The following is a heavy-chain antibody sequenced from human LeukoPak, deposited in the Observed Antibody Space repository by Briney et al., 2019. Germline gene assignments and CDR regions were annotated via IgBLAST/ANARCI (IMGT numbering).Heavy chain of an antibody. CDR1: GGSFSGYY. D-gene: IGHD1-26*01. V-gene: IGHV4-34*01. CDR2: INHSGST. J-gene: IGHJ3*02. CDR3: ARAGWGSYVVHAFDI. Sequence: SETLSLTCAVYGGSFSGYYWSWIRQPPGKGLEWIGEINHSGSTNYNPSLKSRVTISVDTSKNQFSLKLSSVTAADTAVYYCARAGWGSYVVHAFDIWGQGTMVTVSS.